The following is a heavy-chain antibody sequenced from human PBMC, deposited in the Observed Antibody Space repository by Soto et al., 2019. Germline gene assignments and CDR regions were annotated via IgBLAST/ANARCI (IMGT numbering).Heavy chain of an antibody. V-gene: IGHV1-69*01. CDR2: VSPIFGTA. Sequence: QVQLVQSGAEVKKPGSSVKVSCKASGGTFSSYAISWVRQAPGQGLEWMGGVSPIFGTANYAPKFQGRGTIPADESTSTAYMELSSLRSEDTAVYYCARICEDGSCSPWGQGTTVTVSS. J-gene: IGHJ6*02. D-gene: IGHD2-15*01. CDR3: ARICEDGSCSP. CDR1: GGTFSSYA.